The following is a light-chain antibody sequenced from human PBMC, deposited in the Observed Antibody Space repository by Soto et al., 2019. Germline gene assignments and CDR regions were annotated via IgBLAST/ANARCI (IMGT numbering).Light chain of an antibody. CDR3: LQDYNYPRT. Sequence: AIQMTQSPSSLSASVGDRVSITCRASQGIRNDLAWYQEKPGKAPKLLIYAASTLQSGVPSRFSGSGSGLDFTLTINSLQPEDFATYYCLQDYNYPRTFGQVTKVEIK. J-gene: IGKJ1*01. CDR2: AAS. CDR1: QGIRND. V-gene: IGKV1-6*01.